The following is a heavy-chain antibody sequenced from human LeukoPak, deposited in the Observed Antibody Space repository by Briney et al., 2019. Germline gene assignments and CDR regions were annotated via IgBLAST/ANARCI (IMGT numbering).Heavy chain of an antibody. CDR1: GGSISSGSYY. V-gene: IGHV4-61*02. CDR2: IYTSGST. Sequence: NPSETQSLTCTVSGGSISSGSYYWSWIRQPTGMGLEWIGRIYTSGSTNYNPSLKSRVTISVDTSKNQFSLKLSSVTAADTAVYYCARDQGSTSAIDYWGQGTLVTVSS. D-gene: IGHD2-2*01. CDR3: ARDQGSTSAIDY. J-gene: IGHJ4*02.